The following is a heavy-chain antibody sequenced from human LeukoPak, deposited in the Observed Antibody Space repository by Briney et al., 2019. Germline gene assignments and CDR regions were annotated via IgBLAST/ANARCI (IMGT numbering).Heavy chain of an antibody. Sequence: QPGGSLRLSCAASGFTFSSYAMSWVRQAPGKGLEWVSAISGSGGSTYYADSVKGRFTISRDNSKNTLYLQMNSLRAEDTAVYYCAKDIVVVPAAAPDAFDIWGQGTMVTVSS. CDR2: ISGSGGST. J-gene: IGHJ3*02. CDR1: GFTFSSYA. V-gene: IGHV3-23*01. D-gene: IGHD2-2*01. CDR3: AKDIVVVPAAAPDAFDI.